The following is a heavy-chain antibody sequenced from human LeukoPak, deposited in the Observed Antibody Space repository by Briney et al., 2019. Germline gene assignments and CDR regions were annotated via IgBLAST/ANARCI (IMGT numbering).Heavy chain of an antibody. V-gene: IGHV4-39*01. CDR1: GGSISSSSYY. Sequence: SETLSLTCTVSGGSISSSSYYWGWIRQPPGKGLEWIGSIYYSGNTYYNPPLKSRVTISVDTSKNQFSLKLSSVTAADTAVYYCARREYCSSTSCSLFDYWGQGTLVTVSS. CDR3: ARREYCSSTSCSLFDY. CDR2: IYYSGNT. D-gene: IGHD2-2*01. J-gene: IGHJ4*02.